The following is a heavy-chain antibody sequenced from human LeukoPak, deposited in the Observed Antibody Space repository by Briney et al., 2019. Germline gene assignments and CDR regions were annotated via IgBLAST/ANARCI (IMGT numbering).Heavy chain of an antibody. V-gene: IGHV3-23*01. CDR3: ARDPNGDYIGAFDM. Sequence: GGSLRLSCEASGFTFSSYIMTWVRQAPGRGLEWVSTIKRNAEATFYADSVKGRFTISRDNSKYTLFLQMNSLRAEDTAVYYCARDPNGDYIGAFDMWGPGTMVTVSS. D-gene: IGHD4-17*01. J-gene: IGHJ3*02. CDR2: IKRNAEAT. CDR1: GFTFSSYI.